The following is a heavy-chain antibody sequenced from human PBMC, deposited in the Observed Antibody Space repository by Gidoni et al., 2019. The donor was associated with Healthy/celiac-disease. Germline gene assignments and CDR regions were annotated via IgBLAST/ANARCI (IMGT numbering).Heavy chain of an antibody. D-gene: IGHD2-2*01. CDR1: GFTFSSYA. CDR2: ISGSGGST. J-gene: IGHJ4*02. CDR3: AKDRRGVVVVPAAIDY. Sequence: EVQLLESGGGLVQPGGSLSLSCAASGFTFSSYAMSWVRQAPGKGLEWVSAISGSGGSTYYADSVKGRFTISRDNSKNTLYLQMNSLRAEDTAVYYCAKDRRGVVVVPAAIDYWGQGTLVTVSS. V-gene: IGHV3-23*01.